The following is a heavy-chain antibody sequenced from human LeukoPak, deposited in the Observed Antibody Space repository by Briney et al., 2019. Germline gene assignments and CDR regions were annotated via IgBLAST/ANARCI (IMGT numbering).Heavy chain of an antibody. J-gene: IGHJ3*02. CDR3: ASLLPYSSSYISGAFDI. Sequence: SETLSLTCTVSGGSISSHYWSWIRQPPGEGLEWIGYIYYSGSTNYNPSLKSRVTISVDTSRNQFSLKLSSVTAADTAVYYCASLLPYSSSYISGAFDIWGQGTMVTVSS. CDR1: GGSISSHY. V-gene: IGHV4-59*11. D-gene: IGHD6-6*01. CDR2: IYYSGST.